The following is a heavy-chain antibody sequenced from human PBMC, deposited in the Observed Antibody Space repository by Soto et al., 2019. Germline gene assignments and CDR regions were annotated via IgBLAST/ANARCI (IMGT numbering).Heavy chain of an antibody. CDR2: IYSGGYT. Sequence: EVQLVESGGGLIQPGGSLRLSCAVSGFTVSNNYMSWVRQAPGKGLEGVSVIYSGGYTAYGDSVKGRFTISRDNSKNTLYLKINTRSPDDAAVYFCAAQRGGGGYWGQGTLVTVSS. CDR1: GFTVSNNY. J-gene: IGHJ4*02. V-gene: IGHV3-53*01. CDR3: AAQRGGGGY. D-gene: IGHD6-25*01.